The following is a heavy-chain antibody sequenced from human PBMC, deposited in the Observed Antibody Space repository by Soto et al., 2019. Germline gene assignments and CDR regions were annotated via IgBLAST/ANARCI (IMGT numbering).Heavy chain of an antibody. V-gene: IGHV1-18*01. CDR2: ISAHNGNT. CDR1: GHTYISYG. Sequence: HVELVQSGAEVKKPGASVRVSCKASGHTYISYGISWVRQAPGQGLEWMGWISAHNGNTKSAQKFQGRVTMTRDTSTSTAYMELRSPRSDYTAVYYCAYYSPGAYDNWFDPWGQGTLVTVSS. D-gene: IGHD4-17*01. CDR3: AYYSPGAYDNWFDP. J-gene: IGHJ5*02.